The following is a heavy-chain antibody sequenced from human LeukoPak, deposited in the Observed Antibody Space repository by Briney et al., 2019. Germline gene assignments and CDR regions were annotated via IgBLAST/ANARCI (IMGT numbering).Heavy chain of an antibody. D-gene: IGHD2-2*01. Sequence: PSYTLLLTGTVSGGSISRDQWSWIRAPPRKGLEGIGYIYCSGSTNYTPSLKSRVTISVDTSKNQFSLKLRSVTAADTAVYYCVRALGGEIVPKGWVDRWGQGSLLSVSS. CDR3: VRALGGEIVPKGWVDR. CDR1: GGSISRDQ. V-gene: IGHV4-4*08. CDR2: IYCSGST. J-gene: IGHJ5*02.